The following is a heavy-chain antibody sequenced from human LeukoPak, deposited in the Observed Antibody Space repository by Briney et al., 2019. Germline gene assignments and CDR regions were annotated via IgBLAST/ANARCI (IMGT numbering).Heavy chain of an antibody. CDR3: SSLLSSGLPKY. Sequence: PSETLSLTCTVSGGSISSYYWSWIRQSPGKGLEWIAYIRYTGTTNYNPSLKSRVTISLDASKNQFSLRLSSVTAADTAVYYCSSLLSSGLPKYWGQGALVTVSS. D-gene: IGHD3-22*01. V-gene: IGHV4-59*08. J-gene: IGHJ4*02. CDR1: GGSISSYY. CDR2: IRYTGTT.